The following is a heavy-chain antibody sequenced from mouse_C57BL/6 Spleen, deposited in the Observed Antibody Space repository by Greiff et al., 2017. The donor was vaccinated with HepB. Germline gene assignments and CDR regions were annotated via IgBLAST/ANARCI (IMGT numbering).Heavy chain of an antibody. J-gene: IGHJ4*01. D-gene: IGHD2-5*01. CDR2: IDPSDSYT. CDR1: GYTFTSYW. V-gene: IGHV1-59*01. CDR3: APSAYYSNYDYAMDY. Sequence: QVQLQQPGAELVRPGTSVKLSCKASGYTFTSYWMHWVKQRPGQGLEWIGVIDPSDSYTNYNQKFKGKATLTVDTSSSTAYMQLSSLTSEDSAVYYCAPSAYYSNYDYAMDYWGQGTSVTVSS.